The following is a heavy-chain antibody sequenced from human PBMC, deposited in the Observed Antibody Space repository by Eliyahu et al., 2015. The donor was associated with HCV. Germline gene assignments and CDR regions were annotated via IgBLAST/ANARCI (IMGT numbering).Heavy chain of an antibody. CDR2: FYTGGIT. CDR3: AQSDYSSTVLGD. J-gene: IGHJ4*02. Sequence: EVRLVQSGGGLVQPGGSLRLSCAASGFXVSAYYMTWVRQGPRGGGGWVGSFYTGGITYYADSVRGRFTISGDNSKNTLYLQMDSLRGEDTALYYCAQSDYSSTVLGDWGQGTLVTVSS. V-gene: IGHV3-66*01. D-gene: IGHD3-3*01. CDR1: GFXVSAYY.